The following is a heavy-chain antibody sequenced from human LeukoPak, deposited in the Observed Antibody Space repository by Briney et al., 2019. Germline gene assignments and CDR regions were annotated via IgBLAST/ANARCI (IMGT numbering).Heavy chain of an antibody. Sequence: GGSLRLSCAASGFTFTSYAMSWVRQAPGKGLEWVSAISGSGGSTYYADSVKGRFTISRDNSKNTLFLQMNSLRAEDTAVYYCAKDPGYCTSATCEGWFDPWGQGTLVTVSS. V-gene: IGHV3-23*01. CDR1: GFTFTSYA. J-gene: IGHJ5*02. CDR2: ISGSGGST. CDR3: AKDPGYCTSATCEGWFDP. D-gene: IGHD2-2*01.